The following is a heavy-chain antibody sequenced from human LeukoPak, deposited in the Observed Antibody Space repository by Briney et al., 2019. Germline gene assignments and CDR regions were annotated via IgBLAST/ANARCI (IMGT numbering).Heavy chain of an antibody. J-gene: IGHJ2*01. D-gene: IGHD4-17*01. Sequence: ASVKVSCKASGGTFSSYAISWVRQAPGQGLKWMGRIIPILGIANYAQKFQGRVTITADKSTSTAYMELSSLRSEDTAVYYCAREFGDDWYFDLWGRGTLVTVSS. CDR3: AREFGDDWYFDL. CDR2: IIPILGIA. CDR1: GGTFSSYA. V-gene: IGHV1-69*04.